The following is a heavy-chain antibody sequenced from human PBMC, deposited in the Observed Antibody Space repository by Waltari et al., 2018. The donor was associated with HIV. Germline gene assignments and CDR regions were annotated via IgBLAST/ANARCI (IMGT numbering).Heavy chain of an antibody. D-gene: IGHD4-17*01. V-gene: IGHV1-18*01. J-gene: IGHJ4*02. CDR3: ARSHCAVTSCGSIDY. CDR1: GHPFTTSG. Sequence: QVQLVQSGAQVKKPGASVKVSCKASGHPFTTSGITWVRQAAGQGLEWLGWIGTYNGNDDFAPKTQVRIHLTIDTSTSTAYMELTSLRSDDTAVYYCARSHCAVTSCGSIDYWGQGTLVTVSS. CDR2: IGTYNGND.